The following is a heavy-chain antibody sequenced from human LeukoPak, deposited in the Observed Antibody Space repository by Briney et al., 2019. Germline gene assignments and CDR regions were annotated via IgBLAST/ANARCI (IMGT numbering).Heavy chain of an antibody. V-gene: IGHV1-46*01. Sequence: ASVKVSCKASGYTFTSYYMHWVRQAPGQGLEWMGIINPSGGSTSYAQKFQGRVTMTRDTSTSTVYMELSSLRSEDTAVYYCAGDPWGRYYFDYWGQGTLVTVSS. D-gene: IGHD7-27*01. J-gene: IGHJ4*02. CDR2: INPSGGST. CDR1: GYTFTSYY. CDR3: AGDPWGRYYFDY.